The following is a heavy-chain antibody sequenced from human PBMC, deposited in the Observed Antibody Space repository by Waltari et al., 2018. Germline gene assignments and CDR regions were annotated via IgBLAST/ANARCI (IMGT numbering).Heavy chain of an antibody. CDR1: GGSFSGYY. J-gene: IGHJ4*02. CDR2: IHHSGSP. CDR3: ARGGVLTGYWARYYFDY. Sequence: QVQLQQWGAGLLKPSETLSLTCAVYGGSFSGYYWSWIRQPPGKGLEWIGEIHHSGSPNYNPSLKSRVTISVDTSKNQFSLKLSSVTAADTAVYYCARGGVLTGYWARYYFDYWGQGTLVTVSS. D-gene: IGHD3-9*01. V-gene: IGHV4-34*01.